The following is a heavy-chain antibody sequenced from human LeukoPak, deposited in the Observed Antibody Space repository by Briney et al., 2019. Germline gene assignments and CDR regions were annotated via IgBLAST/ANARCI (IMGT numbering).Heavy chain of an antibody. CDR3: ARLSPITMVRGHSYYYYYGMDV. D-gene: IGHD3-10*01. J-gene: IGHJ6*02. V-gene: IGHV1-8*01. Sequence: GASVKVSCKASGYTFTSYDINWVRQASGQGLEWMGWMNANSGNTVYAQNFQGRVTMTRNTSISPAYMELSSLISEDTAVYYCARLSPITMVRGHSYYYYYGMDVWGQGTTVTVPS. CDR1: GYTFTSYD. CDR2: MNANSGNT.